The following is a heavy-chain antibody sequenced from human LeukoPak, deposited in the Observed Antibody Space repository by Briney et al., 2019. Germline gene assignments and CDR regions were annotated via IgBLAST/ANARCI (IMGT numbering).Heavy chain of an antibody. CDR3: AMNTEYCTNGVCSIDY. Sequence: TGGSLRLSCAASGFTFSSYLMHWVRQAPGKGLVWVSRINSDGSSTSYADSVKGRFTISRDNAKNTLYLQMNSLRAEDTAVYYCAMNTEYCTNGVCSIDYWGQGTLVTVSS. CDR1: GFTFSSYL. V-gene: IGHV3-74*01. J-gene: IGHJ4*02. CDR2: INSDGSST. D-gene: IGHD2-8*01.